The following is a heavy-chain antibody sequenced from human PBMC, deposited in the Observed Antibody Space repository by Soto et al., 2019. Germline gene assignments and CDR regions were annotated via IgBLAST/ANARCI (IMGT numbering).Heavy chain of an antibody. J-gene: IGHJ6*02. CDR3: ARGDATKIVVTTYYAMDV. D-gene: IGHD4-17*01. CDR1: GGSLSNYG. V-gene: IGHV1-69*12. Sequence: QVQLVQSGAEVKRPGSSVKVSCKASGGSLSNYGISWVRQAPGQGLEWMGGIIPVFGTANYAQKFQGRATITADEXTXIRXMDVTRLRSEDTAVYYCARGDATKIVVTTYYAMDVWGQGTTVTVSS. CDR2: IIPVFGTA.